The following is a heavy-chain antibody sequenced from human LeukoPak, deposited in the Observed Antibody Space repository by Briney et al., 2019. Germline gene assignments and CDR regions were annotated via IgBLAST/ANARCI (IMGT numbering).Heavy chain of an antibody. Sequence: SETLSLTCTVSGGSISSHYWSWIRQPPGKGLEWIGYIFYGGSTNYNPSLKGRVTISVDTSKKHFSLKLSSVTAADTAVYYCARTPRYCSGGSCGPVNFDYWGQGTLVTVSS. CDR1: GGSISSHY. V-gene: IGHV4-59*08. J-gene: IGHJ4*02. D-gene: IGHD2-15*01. CDR2: IFYGGST. CDR3: ARTPRYCSGGSCGPVNFDY.